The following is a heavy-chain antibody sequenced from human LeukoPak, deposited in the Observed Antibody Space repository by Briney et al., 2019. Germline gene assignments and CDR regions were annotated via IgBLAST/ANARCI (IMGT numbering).Heavy chain of an antibody. D-gene: IGHD3-9*01. V-gene: IGHV3-21*01. Sequence: PGGSLRLSCAASGFTFSNSAMNLVRQVPGKGLEWVSSIDYDSSHIYYAASVRGRFTISRDNARNSVYLQMNSLRVEDTAVYYCARDPLRYLRVGHYDYWGQGTLVAVSS. CDR2: IDYDSSHI. CDR1: GFTFSNSA. J-gene: IGHJ4*02. CDR3: ARDPLRYLRVGHYDY.